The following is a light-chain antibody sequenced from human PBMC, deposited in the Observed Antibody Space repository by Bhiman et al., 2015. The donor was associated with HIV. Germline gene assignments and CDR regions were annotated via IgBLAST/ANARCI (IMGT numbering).Light chain of an antibody. V-gene: IGLV2-8*01. CDR2: DVS. J-gene: IGLJ3*02. CDR1: SSDVGGYTY. Sequence: QSALTQPASVSGSPGQSITISCTGTSSDVGGYTYVSWYQQHPGKAPKLMIYDVSKRPSGVPDHFSGSKSGNTASLTVSGLQAEDEADYYCSSYAGSNNWVFGGGTKLTVL. CDR3: SSYAGSNNWV.